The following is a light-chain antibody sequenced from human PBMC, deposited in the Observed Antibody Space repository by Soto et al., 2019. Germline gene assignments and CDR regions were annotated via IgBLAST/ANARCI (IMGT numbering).Light chain of an antibody. CDR1: QSVVTW. V-gene: IGKV1-5*01. CDR2: DGS. J-gene: IGKJ1*01. CDR3: QQYNDYSPRT. Sequence: DIQMTQSPATLSASVGDRVTITCRASQSVVTWLAWYQQKPGKAPKLLIFDGSSLKSGVPSRFSGIGSGTEFTLTISSLQPDDFATYYCQQYNDYSPRTFGQGTKVEI.